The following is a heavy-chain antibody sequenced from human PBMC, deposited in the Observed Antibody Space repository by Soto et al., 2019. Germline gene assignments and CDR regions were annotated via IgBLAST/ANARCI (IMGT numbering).Heavy chain of an antibody. CDR3: EKPGGIN. J-gene: IGHJ4*02. CDR1: GFTFNNYV. Sequence: EVQLLESGGGLVQPGGSLRLSCAASGFTFNNYVMSWVRQAPGKGLKWVSAITNSGDSTYYADSVKGRFIISRDNSKNMLYLEMNSLRAEDTAMYYCEKPGGINWGQGTLVTVSS. CDR2: ITNSGDST. D-gene: IGHD6-13*01. V-gene: IGHV3-23*01.